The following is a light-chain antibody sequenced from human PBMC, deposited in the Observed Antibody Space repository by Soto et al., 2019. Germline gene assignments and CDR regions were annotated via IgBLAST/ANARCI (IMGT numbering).Light chain of an antibody. CDR3: PLRQSWLRP. Sequence: ASQYINTRLAWYQHRPGQAPRLLIYQTSIRAAGIPARFSASGTGTAFTLTISHVQPADFAVYYCPLRQSWLRPFGQGTKVDIK. CDR1: QYINTR. CDR2: QTS. J-gene: IGKJ1*01. V-gene: IGKV3D-11*01.